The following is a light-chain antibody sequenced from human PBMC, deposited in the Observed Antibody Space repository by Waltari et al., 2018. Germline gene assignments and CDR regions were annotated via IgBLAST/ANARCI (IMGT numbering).Light chain of an antibody. J-gene: IGKJ2*03. CDR1: QTISSY. CDR2: AAS. CDR3: QQHNSHPYS. Sequence: DTQMTQSPSSLSASVGDRVTYPCRASQTISSYLAWYQQKPGKVPKLLIYAASSLESGVPSRFSGSGSGTEFTLTISSLQPEDFATYYCQQHNSHPYSFGQGTKVEIK. V-gene: IGKV1-17*03.